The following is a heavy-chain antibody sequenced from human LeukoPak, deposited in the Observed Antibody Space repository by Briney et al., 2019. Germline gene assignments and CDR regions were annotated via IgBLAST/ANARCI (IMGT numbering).Heavy chain of an antibody. J-gene: IGHJ5*02. CDR1: GFTFSGSS. V-gene: IGHV3-73*01. CDR2: IRTQANIYAT. CDR3: TTSYSGNSWYDWFGP. Sequence: GGSLRLSCAASGFTFSGSSIHWVGQASGKGWKWVGLIRTQANIYATAYAASVTGRFTISRDDSKDTSYLQMNSLKTEDTALYFCTTSYSGNSWYDWFGPWGQGTLVTVSS. D-gene: IGHD6-13*01.